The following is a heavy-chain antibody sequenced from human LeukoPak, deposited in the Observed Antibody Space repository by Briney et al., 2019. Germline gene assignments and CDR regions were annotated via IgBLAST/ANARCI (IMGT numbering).Heavy chain of an antibody. Sequence: GASVKLSCTASGSTFTGYYMHWGRQAPGQGLGWMGWINPNSGGTNYAQMFQGRVTMTRDTSISTAYMELSRLRSDDTAVYYCAREDYYDSSGYYKNKEYFQHWGQGTLVTVSS. D-gene: IGHD3-22*01. J-gene: IGHJ1*01. CDR1: GSTFTGYY. V-gene: IGHV1-2*02. CDR2: INPNSGGT. CDR3: AREDYYDSSGYYKNKEYFQH.